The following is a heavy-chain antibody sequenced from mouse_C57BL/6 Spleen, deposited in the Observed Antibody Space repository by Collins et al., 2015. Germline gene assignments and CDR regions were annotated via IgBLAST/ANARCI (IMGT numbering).Heavy chain of an antibody. J-gene: IGHJ2*01. D-gene: IGHD2-2*01. V-gene: IGHV1-69*01. Sequence: QVQLQQPGAELVMPGASVKLSCKASGYTFTSYWMHWVKQRPGQGLEWIGEIDPSDSYTNYNQKFKGKSTLTVDKSSSTAYMQLSSLTSEDSAVYYCARLPGYDASDYWGQGTTLTVSS. CDR2: IDPSDSYT. CDR1: GYTFTSYW. CDR3: ARLPGYDASDY.